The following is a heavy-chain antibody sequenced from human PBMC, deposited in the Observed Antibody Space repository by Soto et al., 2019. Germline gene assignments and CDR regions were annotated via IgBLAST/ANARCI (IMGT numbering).Heavy chain of an antibody. D-gene: IGHD3-10*01. CDR1: GGSISSSSYY. V-gene: IGHV4-39*07. CDR2: INHSGST. CDR3: ARAFNGYYYGSGTYNWFEP. J-gene: IGHJ5*02. Sequence: SETLSLTCTVSGGSISSSSYYWGWIRQPPGKGLEWIGEINHSGSTNYNPSLKSRVTISVDTSKNQFSLKLSSVTAADTAVYYCARAFNGYYYGSGTYNWFEPWGQGTLVTVSS.